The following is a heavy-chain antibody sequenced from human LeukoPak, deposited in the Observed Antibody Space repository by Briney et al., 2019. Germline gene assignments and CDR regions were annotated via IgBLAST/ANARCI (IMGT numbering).Heavy chain of an antibody. CDR1: GFTFSSYA. J-gene: IGHJ6*02. V-gene: IGHV3-30-3*01. CDR2: ISYDGSNK. D-gene: IGHD6-19*01. CDR3: AVAVANYYYYGMDV. Sequence: TGGSLRLSCAASGFTFSSYAMHWVRQAPGKGLEWVAVISYDGSNKYYADSVKGRFTISRDNSKNTLYLQMNSLRAEDTAVYYCAVAVANYYYYGMDVWGQGTTVTVSS.